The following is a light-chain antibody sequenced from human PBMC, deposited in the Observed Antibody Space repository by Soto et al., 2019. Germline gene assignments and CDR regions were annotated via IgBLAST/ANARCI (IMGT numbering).Light chain of an antibody. CDR2: LEGSGSY. CDR3: ETWDSNTHV. Sequence: QRVLTQSSSASASLGSSVKLTCTLSSVDSSYIIAWHQQQPGKAPRYLMKLEGSGSYNKGSGVPDRFSGSSSGADRYLTISNLQFEDEADYYCETWDSNTHVFGGGTKLTVL. CDR1: SVDSSYI. J-gene: IGLJ3*02. V-gene: IGLV4-60*02.